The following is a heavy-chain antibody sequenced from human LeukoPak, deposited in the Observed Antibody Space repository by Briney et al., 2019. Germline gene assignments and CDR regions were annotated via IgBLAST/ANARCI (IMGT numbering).Heavy chain of an antibody. J-gene: IGHJ3*02. CDR1: GFTFTTYW. CDR2: ISSSSSYI. Sequence: PGGSLRLSCAASGFTFTTYWMHWVRQAPGKGLVWVSSISSSSSYIYYADSVKGRFTISRDNAKNSLYLQMNSLRAEDTAVYYCASGRGRGFDAFDIWGQGTMVTVSS. V-gene: IGHV3-21*01. CDR3: ASGRGRGFDAFDI. D-gene: IGHD2-15*01.